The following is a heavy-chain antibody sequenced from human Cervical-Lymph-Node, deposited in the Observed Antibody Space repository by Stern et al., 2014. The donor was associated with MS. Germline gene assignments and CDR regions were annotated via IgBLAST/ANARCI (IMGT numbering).Heavy chain of an antibody. CDR2: IHSDGSTT. CDR1: GFTFSRYW. J-gene: IGHJ4*02. Sequence: EVQLVESGGGLVQPGGSLRLSCAASGFTFSRYWMHWVRQVPGKGLVWGSRIHSDGSTTTYADSVEGRFTVSRDNAKNTLYLQMNSLRGEDTAVYYCARALTGDHLDYWGQGTLVTVSS. V-gene: IGHV3-74*02. D-gene: IGHD4-17*01. CDR3: ARALTGDHLDY.